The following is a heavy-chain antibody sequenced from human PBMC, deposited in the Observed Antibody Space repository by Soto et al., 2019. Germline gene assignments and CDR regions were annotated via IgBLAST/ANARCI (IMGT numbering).Heavy chain of an antibody. CDR1: GYTFTNYG. J-gene: IGHJ1*01. CDR3: ARGGSSWSAEYYQH. D-gene: IGHD6-13*01. Sequence: QVQLVQSGAKVKKPGASVKVSCKASGYTFTNYGINWVRQAPGQGPEWMGWISGYSGETKYAQSLHGRATMTTDTSTSTAYMELRSLRSDDTAVYYCARGGSSWSAEYYQHWGQGTLVIVSS. V-gene: IGHV1-18*01. CDR2: ISGYSGET.